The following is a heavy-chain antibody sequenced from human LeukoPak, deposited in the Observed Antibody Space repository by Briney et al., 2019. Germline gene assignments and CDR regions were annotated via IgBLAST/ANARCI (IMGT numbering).Heavy chain of an antibody. CDR1: GFTVSSNY. D-gene: IGHD6-13*01. CDR2: IYSGGST. CDR3: ARGKYSSSLTPDY. V-gene: IGHV3-66*01. Sequence: GGSLRLSCAASGFTVSSNYMSWVRQAPGKGLEWVSVIYSGGSTYYADSVKGRFTISRDNSKNTLYLQMNSLRAEDTAVYYCARGKYSSSLTPDYWGQGTLVTVSS. J-gene: IGHJ4*02.